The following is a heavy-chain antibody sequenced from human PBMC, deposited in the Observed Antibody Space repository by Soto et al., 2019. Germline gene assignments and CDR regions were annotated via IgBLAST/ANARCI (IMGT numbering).Heavy chain of an antibody. CDR3: AREGYDFWSGYPPRSTGYGMDV. CDR2: IWYDGSNK. Sequence: GSLRLSCAASGFTFSSYGMHWVRQAPGKGLEWVAVIWYDGSNKYYADSVKGRFTISRDNSKNTLYLQMNSLRAEDTAVYYCAREGYDFWSGYPPRSTGYGMDVWGQGTTVTVSS. J-gene: IGHJ6*02. V-gene: IGHV3-33*01. CDR1: GFTFSSYG. D-gene: IGHD3-3*01.